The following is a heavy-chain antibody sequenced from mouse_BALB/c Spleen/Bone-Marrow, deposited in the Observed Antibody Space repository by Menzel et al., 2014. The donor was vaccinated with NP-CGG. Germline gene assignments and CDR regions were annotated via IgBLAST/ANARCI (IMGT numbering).Heavy chain of an antibody. J-gene: IGHJ3*01. D-gene: IGHD1-1*01. Sequence: EVQLQQSGAELVKPGASVKLSCTASGFNIKDPYMHWVKQRPEQGLEWIGRIDPANGNTKYDPKFQGKATITADTSSNTACLQLSSLTSEDTAVYYCAPYYYGRWFTYWGQGTLVTVSA. CDR1: GFNIKDPY. V-gene: IGHV14-3*02. CDR2: IDPANGNT. CDR3: APYYYGRWFTY.